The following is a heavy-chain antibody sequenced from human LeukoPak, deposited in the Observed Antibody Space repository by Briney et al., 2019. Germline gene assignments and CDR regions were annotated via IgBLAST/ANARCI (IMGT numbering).Heavy chain of an antibody. V-gene: IGHV3-74*01. CDR3: ARLDYDILTGYRAFDI. D-gene: IGHD3-9*01. Sequence: GGSLRLSCAASGFTFSSYWMHWVRQAPGKGLVWVSRINTDGSSTSYADSVKGRFTISRDNAKNTLYLQMNSLRAEDTAVYYCARLDYDILTGYRAFDIWGQGTMVTVSS. J-gene: IGHJ3*02. CDR1: GFTFSSYW. CDR2: INTDGSST.